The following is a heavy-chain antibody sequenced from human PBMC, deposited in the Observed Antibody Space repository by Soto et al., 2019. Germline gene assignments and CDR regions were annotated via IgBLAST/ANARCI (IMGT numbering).Heavy chain of an antibody. Sequence: EVQLVESGGGLVQPGGSLRLSCAASGFTVSSNYMSWVRQAPGKGLEWVSVIYSGGSTYYADSVKGRFTISRHNSKNTLYLQMNSLSAEDTAVYYCARVTTYYDFWSGSDTLNWFAPRGQGTLVIVSS. CDR2: IYSGGST. D-gene: IGHD3-3*01. CDR3: ARVTTYYDFWSGSDTLNWFAP. V-gene: IGHV3-53*04. J-gene: IGHJ5*02. CDR1: GFTVSSNY.